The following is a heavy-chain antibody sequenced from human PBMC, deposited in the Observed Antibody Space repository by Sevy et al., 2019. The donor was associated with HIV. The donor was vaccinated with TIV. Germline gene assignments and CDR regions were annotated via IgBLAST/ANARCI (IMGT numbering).Heavy chain of an antibody. J-gene: IGHJ4*02. CDR1: GFTFSSYG. V-gene: IGHV3-33*01. D-gene: IGHD1-1*01. CDR2: IWFDGSNT. CDR3: ARDLESYNYGAYGPSFMPDY. Sequence: GGSLRLSCAASGFTFSSYGMHWVRQAPGKGLEWVAVIWFDGSNTFYADSVKGRFTISRDIAENTLHLQMNSLRAEDTAVYYCARDLESYNYGAYGPSFMPDYWGQGTVSPSPQ.